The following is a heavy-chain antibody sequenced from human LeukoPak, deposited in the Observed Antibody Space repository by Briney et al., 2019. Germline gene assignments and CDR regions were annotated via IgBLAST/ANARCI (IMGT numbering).Heavy chain of an antibody. J-gene: IGHJ3*02. CDR2: ISSSSSTI. Sequence: GGSLRLSCAASGFTFSSYSMNWVRQAPGKGLEWVSYISSSSSTIYYADSVKGRFTISRDNAKNSLYLQMNSLTAEDRAGFYCAREGRYCSSTSCNGAFDIWSQGTMVTVSS. D-gene: IGHD2-2*01. CDR3: AREGRYCSSTSCNGAFDI. CDR1: GFTFSSYS. V-gene: IGHV3-48*01.